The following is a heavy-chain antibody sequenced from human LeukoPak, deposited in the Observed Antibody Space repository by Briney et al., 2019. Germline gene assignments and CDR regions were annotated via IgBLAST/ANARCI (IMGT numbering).Heavy chain of an antibody. D-gene: IGHD3-16*01. CDR2: ISSSGTTK. J-gene: IGHJ2*01. Sequence: GGSLRLSCAASGFTFSDDFMTWIRQAPGKGLEWISYISSSGTTKSYADSVKGRFTISRNNAKNSLYLQTNSLRAEDTAVYYCARVTPPDYYDSTSPWYFDLWGRGTPVAVSS. CDR1: GFTFSDDF. V-gene: IGHV3-11*01. CDR3: ARVTPPDYYDSTSPWYFDL.